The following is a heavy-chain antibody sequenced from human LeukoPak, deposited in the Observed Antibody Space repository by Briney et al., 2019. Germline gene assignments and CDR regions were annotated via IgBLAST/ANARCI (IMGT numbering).Heavy chain of an antibody. J-gene: IGHJ4*02. CDR1: GFTFSSYT. D-gene: IGHD7-27*01. V-gene: IGHV3-23*01. Sequence: GGSLRLSCATSGFTFSSYTMSWVRQAPGKGLEWVSTITTSDGNTYYADSVKGRFTVSRDYSKNTLFLQMNSLRAEDTAVYYCAKDGGLWVSAHWGDSWGRGTLVTVSS. CDR3: AKDGGLWVSAHWGDS. CDR2: ITTSDGNT.